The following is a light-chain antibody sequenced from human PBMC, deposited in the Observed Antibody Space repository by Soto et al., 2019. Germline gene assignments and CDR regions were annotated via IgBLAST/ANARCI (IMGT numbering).Light chain of an antibody. Sequence: EIILTQSPDTLSLSAGERATLSCRASETVSSDYLSWCQQRPGQAPRFLLYGASSRATGIPDRFCGSGAGTDFTLTGSRLEPEDFAVYDCQQYGSYQWTFGKGTKVDIK. CDR2: GAS. V-gene: IGKV3-20*01. CDR1: ETVSSDY. CDR3: QQYGSYQWT. J-gene: IGKJ1*01.